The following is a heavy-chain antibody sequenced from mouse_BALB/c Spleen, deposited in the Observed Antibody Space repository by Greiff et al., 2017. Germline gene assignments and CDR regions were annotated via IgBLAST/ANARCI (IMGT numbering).Heavy chain of an antibody. Sequence: EVKLMESGGGLVQPGGSMKLSCVASGFTFSNYWMNWVRQSPEKGLEWVAEIRLKSNNYATHYAESVKGRFTISRDDSKSSVYLQMNNLRAEDTGIYYCTRDGYYLYYYAMDYWGQGTSVTVSS. V-gene: IGHV6-6*02. CDR2: IRLKSNNYAT. J-gene: IGHJ4*01. D-gene: IGHD2-3*01. CDR3: TRDGYYLYYYAMDY. CDR1: GFTFSNYW.